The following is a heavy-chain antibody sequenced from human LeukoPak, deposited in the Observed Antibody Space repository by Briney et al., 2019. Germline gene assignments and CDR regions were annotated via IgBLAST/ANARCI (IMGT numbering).Heavy chain of an antibody. CDR1: GFTFDDYA. CDR3: AKDRGGPGLGAFDI. Sequence: GGSLRLSCAASGFTFDDYAMHWVRQAPGKGLEWVSGISWNSGSIGYADSVKGRFTISRDNAKNSLYLQMNSLRAEDTALYYCAKDRGGPGLGAFDIWGQGTMVTVSS. D-gene: IGHD6-19*01. V-gene: IGHV3-9*01. J-gene: IGHJ3*02. CDR2: ISWNSGSI.